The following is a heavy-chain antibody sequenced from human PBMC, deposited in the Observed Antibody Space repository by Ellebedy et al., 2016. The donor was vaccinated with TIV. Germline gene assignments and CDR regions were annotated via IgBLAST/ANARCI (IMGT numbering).Heavy chain of an antibody. J-gene: IGHJ4*02. D-gene: IGHD1-26*01. CDR2: IYHSGST. Sequence: MPSETLSLTCAVSGGSISSSNWWSWVRQPPGKGLEWIGEIYHSGSTNYNPSLKSRVTISVDKSKNQFSLKLSSVTAADTAVYYCARGRVGATRGFDYWGQGTLVTVSS. CDR1: GGSISSSNW. V-gene: IGHV4-4*02. CDR3: ARGRVGATRGFDY.